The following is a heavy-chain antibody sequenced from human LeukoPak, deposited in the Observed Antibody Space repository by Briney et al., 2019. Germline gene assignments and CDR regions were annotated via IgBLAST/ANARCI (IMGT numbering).Heavy chain of an antibody. CDR3: AKDRGDYYDSSCYYLDAFDI. V-gene: IGHV3-23*01. D-gene: IGHD3-22*01. CDR1: EFTFSSYA. Sequence: PGGSLRLSCAASEFTFSSYAMSWVRQAPGKGLEWVSAISGSGGSTYYADSVKGRFTISRDNSKNTLYLQMNSLRAEDTAVYYCAKDRGDYYDSSCYYLDAFDIWGQGTMVTV. CDR2: ISGSGGST. J-gene: IGHJ3*02.